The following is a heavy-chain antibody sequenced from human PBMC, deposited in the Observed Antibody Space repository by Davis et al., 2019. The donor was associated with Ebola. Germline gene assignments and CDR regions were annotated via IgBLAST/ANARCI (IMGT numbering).Heavy chain of an antibody. CDR3: ARGEMATIYYFYAMDV. J-gene: IGHJ6*02. D-gene: IGHD5-24*01. Sequence: PSETLSLTCNVSGGSISSYYWNWVRQSPGKGLQWIGYIYYSGNTNYNPSLKSRVAISLDTSKSHFSLTVTSVTAADTAVYYCARGEMATIYYFYAMDVWGQGTTVTVSS. CDR1: GGSISSYY. CDR2: IYYSGNT. V-gene: IGHV4-59*01.